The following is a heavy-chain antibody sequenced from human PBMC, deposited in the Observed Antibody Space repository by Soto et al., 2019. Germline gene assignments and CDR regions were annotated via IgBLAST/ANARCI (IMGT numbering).Heavy chain of an antibody. Sequence: ASVKVSCKVSGYTLTELSMHWVRQAPGKGLEWMGGFDPEDGETIYTQKFQGRVTMTEDTSTDTAYMELSSLRSEDTAVYYCATGRYYGSGRDYWGQGTLVTVSS. CDR2: FDPEDGET. J-gene: IGHJ4*02. D-gene: IGHD3-10*01. CDR3: ATGRYYGSGRDY. V-gene: IGHV1-24*01. CDR1: GYTLTELS.